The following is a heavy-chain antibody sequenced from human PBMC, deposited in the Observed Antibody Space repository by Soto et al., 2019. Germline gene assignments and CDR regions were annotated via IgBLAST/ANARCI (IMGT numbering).Heavy chain of an antibody. CDR2: FDPEDGET. CDR3: AIARYDYVWGSYRSDASDI. J-gene: IGHJ3*02. V-gene: IGHV1-24*01. D-gene: IGHD3-16*02. Sequence: ASVKVSCKVSGYTLTELSMHWVRQAPGKGLEWMGGFDPEDGETIYAQKFQGRVTMTEDTSTDTAYMELSSLRSEDTAVYYCAIARYDYVWGSYRSDASDIWGQGTMVTVSS. CDR1: GYTLTELS.